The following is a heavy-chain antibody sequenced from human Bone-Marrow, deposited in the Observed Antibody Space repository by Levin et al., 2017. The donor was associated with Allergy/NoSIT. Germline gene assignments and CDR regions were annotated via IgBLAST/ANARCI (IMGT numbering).Heavy chain of an antibody. D-gene: IGHD4-23*01. CDR1: GFTFSSYG. Sequence: GESLKISCAASGFTFSSYGMHWVRQAPGKGLEWVAVISYDGNNQYYAHSVKGRFTVSRDKSKNTLYLQMNSLRAEDTAVYYCAKEAGGNSEIDYWGQGTLVTVSS. J-gene: IGHJ4*02. CDR3: AKEAGGNSEIDY. V-gene: IGHV3-30*18. CDR2: ISYDGNNQ.